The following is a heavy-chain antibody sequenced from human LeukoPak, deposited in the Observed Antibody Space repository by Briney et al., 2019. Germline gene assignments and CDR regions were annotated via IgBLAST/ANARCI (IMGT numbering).Heavy chain of an antibody. J-gene: IGHJ6*02. CDR3: ARVRLVPAAIGPLFPYGMDV. Sequence: ASVKVSCKASGYTFTGYYMHWVRQAPGQGLEWMGWINPNSGGTNYAQKFQGRVTMTRDTSISTAYMELSRLRPDDTAVYYCARVRLVPAAIGPLFPYGMDVWGQGTTVTVSS. CDR2: INPNSGGT. CDR1: GYTFTGYY. D-gene: IGHD2-2*01. V-gene: IGHV1-2*02.